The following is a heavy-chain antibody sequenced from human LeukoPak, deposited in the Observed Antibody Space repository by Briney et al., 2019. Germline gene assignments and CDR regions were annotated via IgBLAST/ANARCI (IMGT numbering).Heavy chain of an antibody. D-gene: IGHD3-22*01. CDR2: IWYDGSNK. Sequence: GGSLRLSCAASGFTFSSYGMHWVRQAPGKGLEWVAVIWYDGSNKYYADSVKGRFTISRDNSKNTLYLQMNSLRAEDTAVYYCARGDYYDSSGYIEGNAFDIWGQGTMVTVSS. V-gene: IGHV3-33*01. CDR1: GFTFSSYG. CDR3: ARGDYYDSSGYIEGNAFDI. J-gene: IGHJ3*02.